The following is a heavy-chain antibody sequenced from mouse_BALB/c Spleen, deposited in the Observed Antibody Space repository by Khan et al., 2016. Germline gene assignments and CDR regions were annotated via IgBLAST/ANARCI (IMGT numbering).Heavy chain of an antibody. J-gene: IGHJ2*01. Sequence: QIQLVQSGPELKKPGETVKISCKASGYTFTDYGMNWVKQAPGKGLQWMGWINTYTGEPTYADDFKGRFAFSLETSANTVYLQINNLKNEDMATYFCARFRSANYWGQGTTLTVSS. CDR1: GYTFTDYG. CDR3: ARFRSANY. D-gene: IGHD6-1*01. CDR2: INTYTGEP. V-gene: IGHV9-1*02.